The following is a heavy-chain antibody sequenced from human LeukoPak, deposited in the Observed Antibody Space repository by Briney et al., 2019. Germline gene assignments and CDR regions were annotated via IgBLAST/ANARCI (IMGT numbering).Heavy chain of an antibody. V-gene: IGHV3-74*01. CDR2: INSDGSTT. CDR3: ARGGPIDY. CDR1: GFTFSSNW. Sequence: GGSLRLSCAASGFTFSSNWMYWVRHAPGKGLVWVSRINSDGSTTSYVDSVKGRFTISRDNAKSTLYLQMNSLRAEDTAVYYCARGGPIDYWGQGTLVTVSS. J-gene: IGHJ4*02.